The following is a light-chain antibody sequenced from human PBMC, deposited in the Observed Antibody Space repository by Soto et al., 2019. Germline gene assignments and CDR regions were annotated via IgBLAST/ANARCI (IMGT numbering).Light chain of an antibody. CDR2: EVT. V-gene: IGLV2-14*03. CDR3: SSYTTSSTLV. Sequence: QSALTQPASVSGSPGQSITISCTGTSSDVGGYNFVSWFQQHPGKAPKLMIFEVTSRPSGVSNRFSGSKSGNTASLTISGLQPEDEADYYCSSYTTSSTLVFGTGTKVTGL. CDR1: SSDVGGYNF. J-gene: IGLJ1*01.